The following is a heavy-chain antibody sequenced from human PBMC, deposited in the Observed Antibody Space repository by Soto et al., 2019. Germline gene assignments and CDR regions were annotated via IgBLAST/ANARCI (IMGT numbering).Heavy chain of an antibody. J-gene: IGHJ6*03. V-gene: IGHV3-23*01. Sequence: PGGSLRPSDAASALRFGSYAMTGVRQAPGKGLEWVFAFSGSGCSTYYADSVKGRFTISRDNSKNTLYLQMNSLRAEDTAVYYCAKRDVDYSRYMDVWGKGT. D-gene: IGHD4-4*01. CDR2: FSGSGCST. CDR3: AKRDVDYSRYMDV. CDR1: ALRFGSYA.